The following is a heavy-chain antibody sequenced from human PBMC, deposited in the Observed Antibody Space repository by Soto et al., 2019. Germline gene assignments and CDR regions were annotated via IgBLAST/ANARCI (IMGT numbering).Heavy chain of an antibody. CDR2: IISIFGTP. Sequence: QVQLVQSGAEVKKPGSSVKVSCKASGGTFNSYVFNWVRQAPGQGLEWMGGIISIFGTPNYGQKFQGGVTITADESTSTGFMELSSLTSEDTAIYSCARNLGSGYDPGDYWGQGTLVTVSS. D-gene: IGHD5-12*01. V-gene: IGHV1-69*12. CDR3: ARNLGSGYDPGDY. J-gene: IGHJ4*02. CDR1: GGTFNSYV.